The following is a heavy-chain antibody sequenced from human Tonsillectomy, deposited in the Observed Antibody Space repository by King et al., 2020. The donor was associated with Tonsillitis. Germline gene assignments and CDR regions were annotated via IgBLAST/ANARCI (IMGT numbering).Heavy chain of an antibody. CDR3: ASDRGLDAFDI. J-gene: IGHJ3*02. Sequence: MQLQESGPGLVKPSETLSLTCTVSGGSISSYYWSWIRQPAGKGLEWVGRIYTSWSTNYNPSLKRRVTISVDTSKNQFSLKLSSVTAAVSAYYCASDRGLDAFDIWGQGTMVTVSS. CDR2: IYTSWST. CDR1: GGSISSYY. V-gene: IGHV4-4*07.